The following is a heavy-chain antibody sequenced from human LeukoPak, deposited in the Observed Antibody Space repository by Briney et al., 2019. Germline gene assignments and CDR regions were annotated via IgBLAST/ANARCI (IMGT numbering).Heavy chain of an antibody. V-gene: IGHV1-2*02. CDR3: ARLSSGSYYHYYGMDV. D-gene: IGHD1-26*01. J-gene: IGHJ6*02. CDR1: GYTFTGYY. Sequence: ASVKVSCKASGYTFTGYYMHWVRQAPGQGLEWMGWINPNSGGTNYAQKFQGRVTMTRDTSISTAYMELSRLRSDDTAVYYCARLSSGSYYHYYGMDVWGQGTTVTVSS. CDR2: INPNSGGT.